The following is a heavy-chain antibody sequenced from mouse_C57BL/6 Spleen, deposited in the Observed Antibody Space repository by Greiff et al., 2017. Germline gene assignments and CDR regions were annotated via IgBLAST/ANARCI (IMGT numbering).Heavy chain of an antibody. V-gene: IGHV1-7*01. CDR2: INPSSGYT. J-gene: IGHJ2*01. Sequence: QVQLQQSGAELAKPGASVKLSCKASGYTFTSYWMHWVKQRPGQGLEWIGYINPSSGYTKYNQKFKDKATLTADKSSSTAYMELRSLTYEGSAVXCCAWGNYDFDYWGQGTTLTVSS. D-gene: IGHD2-1*01. CDR3: AWGNYDFDY. CDR1: GYTFTSYW.